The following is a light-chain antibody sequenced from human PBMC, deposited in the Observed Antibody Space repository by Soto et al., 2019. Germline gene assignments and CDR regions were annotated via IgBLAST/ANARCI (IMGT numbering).Light chain of an antibody. J-gene: IGKJ5*01. CDR3: QQCATSPIT. CDR2: GAS. Sequence: ENVLTQSPGTLSLSPGERATLSCRASQSVGRNYLAWFQQKSGQAPRLVIYGASSRAAGIPDRLSGSGSGTDFTLTISRLEPEDFAVYYCQQCATSPITFGQGTRLEIK. V-gene: IGKV3-20*01. CDR1: QSVGRNY.